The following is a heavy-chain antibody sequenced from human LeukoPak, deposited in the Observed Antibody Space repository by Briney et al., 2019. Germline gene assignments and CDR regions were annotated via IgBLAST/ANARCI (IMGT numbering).Heavy chain of an antibody. CDR3: ARALYSSRRSMTNWFDP. J-gene: IGHJ5*02. CDR1: GYTFTGYY. V-gene: IGHV1-2*02. D-gene: IGHD6-13*01. Sequence: GASVKVSFKASGYTFTGYYMHWVRQAPGQGLEWMGWINPNSGGTNYAQKFQGRVTMTRDTSISTAYMELSRLRSDDTAVYYCARALYSSRRSMTNWFDPWGQGTLVTVSS. CDR2: INPNSGGT.